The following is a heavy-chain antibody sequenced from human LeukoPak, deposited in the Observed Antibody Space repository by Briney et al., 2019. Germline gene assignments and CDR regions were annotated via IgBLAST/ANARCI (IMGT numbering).Heavy chain of an antibody. D-gene: IGHD6-13*01. J-gene: IGHJ3*02. CDR1: GFTFDDYA. V-gene: IGHV3-9*01. Sequence: SGGSLRLSCAASGFTFDDYAMHWVRQAPGKGLEWVSGISWNSGSIGYADSVKGRFTISRDNAKNSLYLQMNSLRAEDTALYYCAKGNLGYSSRGDAFDIWGQGTMVTVSS. CDR2: ISWNSGSI. CDR3: AKGNLGYSSRGDAFDI.